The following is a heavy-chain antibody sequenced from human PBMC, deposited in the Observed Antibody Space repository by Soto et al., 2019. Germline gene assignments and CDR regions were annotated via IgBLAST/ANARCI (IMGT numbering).Heavy chain of an antibody. V-gene: IGHV3-30*03. CDR2: MSYDGSRQ. J-gene: IGHJ4*02. CDR1: GFTLSGND. CDR3: ARGGWYASSSSSDC. D-gene: IGHD6-6*01. Sequence: QVQLVESGGGVVQPGRSLRLSCAASGFTLSGNDMHWVRQAPGKGPEWVAVMSYDGSRQYYADSVKGRFTISRDTSKSTLYLQMNSLTPEDTAVYYCARGGWYASSSSSDCWGKGTLVTVSS.